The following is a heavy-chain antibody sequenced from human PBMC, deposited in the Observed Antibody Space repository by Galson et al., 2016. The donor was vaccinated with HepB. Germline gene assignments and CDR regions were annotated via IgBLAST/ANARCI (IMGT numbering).Heavy chain of an antibody. V-gene: IGHV2-5*02. Sequence: PALVKPPQTLTLTCTFSGFSLTSTGVGVGWIRQPPGKALEWLALISWDDNKRYSPSLKSRLTITKDTSKNQVVLTMTNMDPVDTATYYCARTGLNWFDPWGQGTQVTVSS. CDR3: ARTGLNWFDP. D-gene: IGHD3-10*01. CDR1: GFSLTSTGVG. CDR2: ISWDDNK. J-gene: IGHJ5*02.